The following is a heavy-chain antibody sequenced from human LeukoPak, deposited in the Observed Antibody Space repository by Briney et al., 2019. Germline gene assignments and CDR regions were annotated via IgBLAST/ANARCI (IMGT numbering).Heavy chain of an antibody. D-gene: IGHD4/OR15-4a*01. Sequence: GRSLRLPCAASGFTLSSCGMHWARQAPGKGLEWVAATSYDGSNRHYADSVKGRFTISRDNSKNTLYLQINSLRDEDTAVYYCGKRGHFYGATGPYYIEYWGQGILVTVSS. V-gene: IGHV3-30*18. CDR1: GFTLSSCG. CDR3: GKRGHFYGATGPYYIEY. CDR2: TSYDGSNR. J-gene: IGHJ4*02.